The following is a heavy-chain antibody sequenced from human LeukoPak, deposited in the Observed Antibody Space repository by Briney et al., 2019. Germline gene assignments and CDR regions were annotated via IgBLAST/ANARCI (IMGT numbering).Heavy chain of an antibody. D-gene: IGHD4-17*01. Sequence: SETLSLTCTVSGGSISSGGYYWSWIRQPPGKGLEWIGYIYHSGSTYYNPSLKSRVTISVDRSKNQFSLKLSSVTAADTAVYYCARDSTAYGDYVYYYYYGMDVWGQGTTVTVSS. CDR1: GGSISSGGYY. V-gene: IGHV4-30-2*01. CDR3: ARDSTAYGDYVYYYYYGMDV. CDR2: IYHSGST. J-gene: IGHJ6*02.